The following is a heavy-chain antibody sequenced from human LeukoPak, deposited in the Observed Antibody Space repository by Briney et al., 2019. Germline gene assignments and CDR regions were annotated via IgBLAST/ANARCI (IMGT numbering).Heavy chain of an antibody. CDR2: ISREGVST. Sequence: PGGSLRLSCSASGFTFSRYAMHWVRQAPGKGLEYVSAISREGVSTYYADSVKGRFTISRDNSKNRLYLQMSSLRDEDTALYYCVKDFGGYDAFDYWGQGTPVIVSS. CDR1: GFTFSRYA. V-gene: IGHV3-64D*09. D-gene: IGHD5-12*01. CDR3: VKDFGGYDAFDY. J-gene: IGHJ4*02.